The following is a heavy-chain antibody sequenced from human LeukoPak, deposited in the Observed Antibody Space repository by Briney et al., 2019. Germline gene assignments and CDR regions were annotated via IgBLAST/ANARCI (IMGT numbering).Heavy chain of an antibody. CDR3: ARGTSGWPGVDY. CDR2: IRQDGGER. Sequence: GGSLRLSCAASGFTFSNYWMNWVRLAPGKGLEWVANIRQDGGERYYVDSVTGRFIISRDNAKNSLYLQMNSLRAEDAAIYYCARGTSGWPGVDYWGQGTLVIVSS. J-gene: IGHJ4*02. V-gene: IGHV3-7*03. CDR1: GFTFSNYW. D-gene: IGHD6-19*01.